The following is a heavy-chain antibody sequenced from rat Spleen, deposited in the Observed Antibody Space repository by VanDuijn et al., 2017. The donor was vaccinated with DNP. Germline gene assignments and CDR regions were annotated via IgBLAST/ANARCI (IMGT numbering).Heavy chain of an antibody. CDR2: ITNTGGSI. Sequence: EVQLVESGGGLVQPGRSLKLSCAASGFTFSDYYMAWVRQAPTRGLEWVASITNTGGSIYYPDSVKGRFTISRDDAKNSLYLQMNSLRSEDTATYYCTRQLGLDYWGQGVMVTVSS. CDR3: TRQLGLDY. CDR1: GFTFSDYY. J-gene: IGHJ2*01. D-gene: IGHD5-1*01. V-gene: IGHV5-25*01.